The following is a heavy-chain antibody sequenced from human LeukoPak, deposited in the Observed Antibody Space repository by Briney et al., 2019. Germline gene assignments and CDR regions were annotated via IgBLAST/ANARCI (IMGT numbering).Heavy chain of an antibody. D-gene: IGHD3-10*02. J-gene: IGHJ6*04. CDR1: RFTFSKYW. Sequence: GGSLRLSCATSRFTFSKYWMSWVRQAPGKGLEWVATIIPDGSEKYYVGSVKGRFTISRDNAKNSLYLQMNSLRAEDTAVYYCAELGITMIGGVWGKGTTVTISS. CDR2: IIPDGSEK. CDR3: AELGITMIGGV. V-gene: IGHV3-7*01.